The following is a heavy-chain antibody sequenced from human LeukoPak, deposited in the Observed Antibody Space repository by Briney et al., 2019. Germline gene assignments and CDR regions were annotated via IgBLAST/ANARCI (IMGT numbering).Heavy chain of an antibody. D-gene: IGHD3-10*01. Sequence: ASVKVSCKDSGYTFTSYDINWLRQATGQGLEWMGWMNPNSGNTGYAQKFQGRVTMTRNTSISTAYMELSSLRSEDTAVYYCARGQLVTMVRGVMMSDWGQGTLVTVSS. CDR2: MNPNSGNT. CDR1: GYTFTSYD. V-gene: IGHV1-8*01. CDR3: ARGQLVTMVRGVMMSD. J-gene: IGHJ4*02.